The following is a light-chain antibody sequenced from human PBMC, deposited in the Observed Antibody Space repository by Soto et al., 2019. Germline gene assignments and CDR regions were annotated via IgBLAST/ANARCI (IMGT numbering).Light chain of an antibody. Sequence: QTVVTQPPSVSGAPGQRVTISCTGSSSNIGAGYDVHWYQQLPGTAPKLLIYGNSNRPSGVPDRFSGSKSGTSASLAITGLKAEDEADYYCQSYDSSLGGSVFGGGTKVTVL. CDR3: QSYDSSLGGSV. CDR1: SSNIGAGYD. CDR2: GNS. J-gene: IGLJ3*02. V-gene: IGLV1-40*01.